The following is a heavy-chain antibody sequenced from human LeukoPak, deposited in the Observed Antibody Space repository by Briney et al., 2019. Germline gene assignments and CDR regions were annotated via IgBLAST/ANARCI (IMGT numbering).Heavy chain of an antibody. D-gene: IGHD2-15*01. CDR2: ISSSSSYI. J-gene: IGHJ4*02. Sequence: GGSLRLSCAASGFTFSSYNMNWVRQAPGKGLEWVSSISSSSSYIYYADSVKGRFTISRDNAKNSLYLQMNSLRAGDAAVYYCAKAPVTTCSGAYCYPFDYWSQGTLVTVSS. CDR3: AKAPVTTCSGAYCYPFDY. V-gene: IGHV3-21*04. CDR1: GFTFSSYN.